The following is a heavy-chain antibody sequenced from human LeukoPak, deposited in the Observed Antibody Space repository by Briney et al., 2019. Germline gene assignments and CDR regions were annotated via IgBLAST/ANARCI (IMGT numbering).Heavy chain of an antibody. J-gene: IGHJ4*02. D-gene: IGHD2/OR15-2a*01. V-gene: IGHV3-11*04. Sequence: GGSLRLACAASGFTFRDCYMSWIRQAPGKGLEWVSYISSSGSTIYYADSVKGRFTISRDNAKNSLYRQRNTLRAEDTAVYYCANAFYGSGVDYWGQGTLVTVSS. CDR3: ANAFYGSGVDY. CDR2: ISSSGSTI. CDR1: GFTFRDCY.